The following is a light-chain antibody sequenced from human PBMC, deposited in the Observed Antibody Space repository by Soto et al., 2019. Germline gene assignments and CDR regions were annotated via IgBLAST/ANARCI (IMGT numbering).Light chain of an antibody. V-gene: IGKV1-5*03. CDR3: QHYKSYSEA. CDR2: KAS. Sequence: DIQMTHSPTTLSGSVGDRSTITCRASQTISSWLAWYQKKKGKAPKLRIYKASTLKSGVPSRVRGSGYGTEGTITISSMQTDDVATDDCQHYKSYSEAFGQGTKVDIK. CDR1: QTISSW. J-gene: IGKJ1*01.